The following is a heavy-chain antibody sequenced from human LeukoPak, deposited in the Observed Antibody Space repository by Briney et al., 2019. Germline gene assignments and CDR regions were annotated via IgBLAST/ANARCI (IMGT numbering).Heavy chain of an antibody. V-gene: IGHV3-30*04. D-gene: IGHD3-3*01. Sequence: QPGRSLRLSCAASGFTFSSYAMHWVRQAPGKGLEWVAVISYDGSNKYYADSVKGRFTISRDNSKNTLYLQMNSLRAEDTAVYYCARGDTILKHDAFDIWGQGTMVTVSS. J-gene: IGHJ3*02. CDR3: ARGDTILKHDAFDI. CDR2: ISYDGSNK. CDR1: GFTFSSYA.